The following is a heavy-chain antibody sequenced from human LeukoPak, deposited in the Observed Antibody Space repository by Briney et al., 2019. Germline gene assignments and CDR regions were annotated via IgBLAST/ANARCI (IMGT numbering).Heavy chain of an antibody. CDR3: ARAGGPGTVDY. J-gene: IGHJ4*02. D-gene: IGHD3-10*01. CDR2: INHDGSAT. CDR1: ELTFSDYW. Sequence: PGGSQRLSCVSSELTFSDYWMSWVRQAPDKGLEWVANINHDGSATWYVDSVRGRFTISRDNAKNSLHLQMNSLRDEDTAVYYCARAGGPGTVDYWGQGTPVTVSS. V-gene: IGHV3-7*01.